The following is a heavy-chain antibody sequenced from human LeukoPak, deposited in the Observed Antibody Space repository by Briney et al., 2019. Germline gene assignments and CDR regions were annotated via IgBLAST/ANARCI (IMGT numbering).Heavy chain of an antibody. CDR1: GAPISSYY. D-gene: IGHD6-13*01. CDR2: KYYSGST. V-gene: IGHV4-59*12. J-gene: IGHJ5*02. CDR3: ARRGYSSSWYVWFDP. Sequence: PSETLSLTCTVSGAPISSYYWTWIRQPPGRGLEWIGSKYYSGSTNYSPSPQSRVTMSVDTSTNQFSLKLSSVTAADTAVYYCARRGYSSSWYVWFDPWGQGTLVTVSS.